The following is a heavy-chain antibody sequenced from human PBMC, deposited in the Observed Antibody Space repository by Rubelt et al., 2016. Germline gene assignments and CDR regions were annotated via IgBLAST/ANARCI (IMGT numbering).Heavy chain of an antibody. Sequence: QVQLVQSGAEVKKPGASVKVSCKASGYTFTSYVIYWVRQAPGQRLEWMGWVNAGNGNTKYSQKFQGRVTITRDTSASTAYMGLSSLRSEDTAVYYCARDGYYYESDTTSNYFEGWFDPWGQGTLVTVSS. CDR1: GYTFTSYV. CDR2: VNAGNGNT. CDR3: ARDGYYYESDTTSNYFEGWFDP. V-gene: IGHV1-3*01. J-gene: IGHJ5*02. D-gene: IGHD3-22*01.